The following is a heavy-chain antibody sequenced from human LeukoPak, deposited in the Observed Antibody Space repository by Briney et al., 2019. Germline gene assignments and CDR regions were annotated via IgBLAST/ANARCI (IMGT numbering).Heavy chain of an antibody. CDR2: ISAYNGNT. Sequence: GASVKVSCKASGYTFTSYGISWVRQAPGQGLEWMGWISAYNGNTNYAQKLQGRVTMTTDTSTNTAYMELRSLRSDDTAVYYCARDQPLSYYDILTGYDVYYYYGMDVWGQGTTVTVSS. J-gene: IGHJ6*02. V-gene: IGHV1-18*01. CDR3: ARDQPLSYYDILTGYDVYYYYGMDV. D-gene: IGHD3-9*01. CDR1: GYTFTSYG.